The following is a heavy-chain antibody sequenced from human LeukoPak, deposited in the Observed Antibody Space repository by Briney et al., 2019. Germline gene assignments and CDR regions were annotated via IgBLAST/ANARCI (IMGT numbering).Heavy chain of an antibody. V-gene: IGHV3-48*03. CDR2: ISVSGGPK. Sequence: GGSLRLSCAASGFTFSSYEINRVRQAPGKGLEWVSYISVSGGPKYYADSVKGRFTISRDNAKNSLYLQMNSLRAEDTAVYYCARRNYYYYYAMDVWGQGTTVTVSS. J-gene: IGHJ6*02. CDR3: ARRNYYYYYAMDV. D-gene: IGHD4-11*01. CDR1: GFTFSSYE.